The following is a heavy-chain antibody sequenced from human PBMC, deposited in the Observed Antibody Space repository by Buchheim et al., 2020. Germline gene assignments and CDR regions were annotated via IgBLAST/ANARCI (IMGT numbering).Heavy chain of an antibody. D-gene: IGHD3-3*01. Sequence: DVHLVESGGGLVMPGESLRLSCMTSGFSFSPFGMTWVRQAPGKGLEWVATVGSGHHTFYADLVEGRFTVSRDNAKNSLYLQMNSLRAEDTAVYYCARSLTYYDFWSGYYSQANYDYWGQGTL. J-gene: IGHJ4*02. CDR3: ARSLTYYDFWSGYYSQANYDY. CDR1: GFSFSPFG. V-gene: IGHV3-21*01. CDR2: VGSGHHT.